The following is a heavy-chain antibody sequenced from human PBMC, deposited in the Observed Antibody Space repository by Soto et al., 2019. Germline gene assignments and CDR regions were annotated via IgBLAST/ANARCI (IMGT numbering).Heavy chain of an antibody. Sequence: SVKVSCKASGGTFSSYAISWVRQAPGQGLEWMGGIIPIFGTANYAQKFQGRVTITADESTSTAYMELSSLRSEDTAVYYCVTSRTRAAWFDPWGQGTLVTVSS. CDR2: IIPIFGTA. V-gene: IGHV1-69*13. CDR1: GGTFSSYA. J-gene: IGHJ5*02. D-gene: IGHD6-13*01. CDR3: VTSRTRAAWFDP.